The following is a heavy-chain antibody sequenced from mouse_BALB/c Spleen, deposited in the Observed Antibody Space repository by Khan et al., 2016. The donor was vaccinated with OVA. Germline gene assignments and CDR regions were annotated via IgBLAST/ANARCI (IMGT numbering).Heavy chain of an antibody. V-gene: IGHV1S132*01. D-gene: IGHD1-1*02. CDR2: ISSGSGNT. J-gene: IGHJ4*01. CDR3: TRSKYFGGGLYVLDY. CDR1: GYTFTSYC. Sequence: QVQLQESGDDLVKPGASVKLSCKASGYTFTSYCIHWVKQSPGQGLEWVGQISSGSGNTYYKQIFKGKATLTVDTSSTTVYIQLSSLTSEDSAVSCSTRSKYFGGGLYVLDYWGQGPSVTVSS.